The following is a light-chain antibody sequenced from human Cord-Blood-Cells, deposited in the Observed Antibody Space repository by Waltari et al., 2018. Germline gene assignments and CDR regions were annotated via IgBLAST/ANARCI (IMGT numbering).Light chain of an antibody. Sequence: SYELTQPPSVSVSPGQTASITCSGDKLGDKYACWYQQKPGQSPVLVIYQDSKRPSGIPGRFSGSNARNTATLTISGTQAMDEADYYCQAWDSSSAWVFGGGTKLTVL. V-gene: IGLV3-1*01. CDR2: QDS. J-gene: IGLJ2*01. CDR1: KLGDKY. CDR3: QAWDSSSAWV.